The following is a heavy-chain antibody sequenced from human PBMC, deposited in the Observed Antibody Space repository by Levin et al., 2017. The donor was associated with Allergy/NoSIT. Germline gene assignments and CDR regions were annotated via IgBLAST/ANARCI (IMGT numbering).Heavy chain of an antibody. J-gene: IGHJ5*02. V-gene: IGHV1-18*01. CDR1: GYAFSSYG. CDR3: ARDFYERSDYWDDCFDP. D-gene: IGHD3-22*01. CDR2: ISGYDVRT. Sequence: ASVKVSCKASGYAFSSYGISWVRQAPGQGPEWMAWISGYDVRTNFAQRFQGRVTVTIDTSANTADMELRSLRSDDTAVYYCARDFYERSDYWDDCFDPWGQGTLVTVSS.